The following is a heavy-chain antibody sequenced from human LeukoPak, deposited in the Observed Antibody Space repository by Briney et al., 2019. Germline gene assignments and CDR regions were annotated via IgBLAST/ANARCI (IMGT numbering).Heavy chain of an antibody. D-gene: IGHD6-19*01. CDR1: GFTFRRYW. CDR3: ARDAQYTSGWYWDYGMDV. Sequence: GGSLRLSCAASGFTFRRYWMSWVRQAPGKGLEWVSYISSSSSTIYYADSVKGRFTISRDNAKNSLYLQMNSLRAEDTAVYYCARDAQYTSGWYWDYGMDVWGQGTTVTVSS. V-gene: IGHV3-48*01. CDR2: ISSSSSTI. J-gene: IGHJ6*02.